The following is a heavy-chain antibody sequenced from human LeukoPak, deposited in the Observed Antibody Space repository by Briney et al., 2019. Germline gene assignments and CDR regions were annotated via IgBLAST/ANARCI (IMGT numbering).Heavy chain of an antibody. Sequence: PSQTLSLTCTVSGGSISSSSYYWSWIRQPPGKGLEWIGYVYYSGGTNYHPSLKSRVTISVDTTKNQFSLKLSSVTAADTAVYYCARRVTSGYNWHFDLWGRGTLVTVST. CDR3: ARRVTSGYNWHFDL. CDR1: GGSISSSSYY. V-gene: IGHV4-61*05. D-gene: IGHD3-22*01. CDR2: VYYSGGT. J-gene: IGHJ2*01.